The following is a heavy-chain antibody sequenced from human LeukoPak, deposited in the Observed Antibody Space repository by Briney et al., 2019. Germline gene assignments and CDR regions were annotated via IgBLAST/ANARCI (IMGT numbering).Heavy chain of an antibody. Sequence: GGSLRLSCAASGFTLSSYGMHWVRQAPGKGLEWVAFIRYDGSNKYYADSVKGRFTISRDNSKNTLYLQMNSLRAEDTAVYYCARDEKTYYYDSSGYYYSYWGQGTLVTVSS. CDR3: ARDEKTYYYDSSGYYYSY. CDR1: GFTLSSYG. D-gene: IGHD3-22*01. CDR2: IRYDGSNK. V-gene: IGHV3-30*02. J-gene: IGHJ4*02.